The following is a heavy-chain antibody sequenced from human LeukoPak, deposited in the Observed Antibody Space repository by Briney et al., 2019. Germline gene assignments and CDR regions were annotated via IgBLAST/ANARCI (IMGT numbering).Heavy chain of an antibody. CDR1: GFIFDDYA. D-gene: IGHD6-19*01. V-gene: IGHV3-43*02. Sequence: GGSLRLSCAAPGFIFDDYAKHWVRQAPGKGLEWVSLISGDGGSTFYADSVKGRFTISRDNSKNSLYLQMSSLRSEDTALYYCARESERSGWYDYWGQGTLVTVSS. CDR2: ISGDGGST. CDR3: ARESERSGWYDY. J-gene: IGHJ4*02.